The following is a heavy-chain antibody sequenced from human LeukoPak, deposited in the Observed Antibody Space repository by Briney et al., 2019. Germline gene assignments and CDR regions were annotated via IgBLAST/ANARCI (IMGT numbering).Heavy chain of an antibody. CDR1: GGSISGSSYY. CDR3: ALIRGYCRT. Sequence: PSETLSLTRTVSGGSISGSSYYWGWIRQPPGKGREWIGSIYYRGSTYYNPPHKSRVTVCVDTSKNQFSLKLSPVTAADTAVYYCALIRGYCRTWGQGTLVTVSS. D-gene: IGHD2-15*01. CDR2: IYYRGST. V-gene: IGHV4-39*01. J-gene: IGHJ5*02.